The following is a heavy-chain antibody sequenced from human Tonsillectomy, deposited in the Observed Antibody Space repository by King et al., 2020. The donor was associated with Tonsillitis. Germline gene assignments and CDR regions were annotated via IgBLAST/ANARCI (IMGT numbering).Heavy chain of an antibody. CDR3: GGEVPTSGHSGDY. V-gene: IGHV1-46*02. CDR2: ITPSGDAT. CDR1: AYTFNADY. Sequence: VQLVESGTEVKKPGASVKISCKASAYTFNADYIHWVRQAPGQGFEWMGVITPSGDATFFAQKFRGRFTMTRDTSTSTVYMELSSLGSEDTAIYFCGGEVPTSGHSGDYWGQGTLATVSS. D-gene: IGHD3-10*01. J-gene: IGHJ4*02.